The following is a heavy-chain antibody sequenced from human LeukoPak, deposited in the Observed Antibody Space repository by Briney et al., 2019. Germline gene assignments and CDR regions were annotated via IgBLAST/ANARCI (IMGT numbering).Heavy chain of an antibody. Sequence: GGSLRLSCAASGFTFSSYAMHWVRQAPGKGLEWVSTISYEVSNTYYADSVKGRFTISRDNSKNTLYLQMNSLRAEDTAVYYCASIPRSGGSCCFDYWGQGTLVTVSS. CDR2: ISYEVSNT. D-gene: IGHD2-15*01. CDR1: GFTFSSYA. CDR3: ASIPRSGGSCCFDY. V-gene: IGHV3-30*03. J-gene: IGHJ4*02.